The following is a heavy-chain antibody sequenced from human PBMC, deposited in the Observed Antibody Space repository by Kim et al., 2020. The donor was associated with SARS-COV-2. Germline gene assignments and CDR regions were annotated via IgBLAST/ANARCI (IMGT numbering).Heavy chain of an antibody. Sequence: GGSLRLSCAASGFTFSKYWMHWVRQVPGKGLAWVSLINSDGTWTNYADSVRGRFTISRDNAKNRVDLQMNGVRAEDTAVYYCARERGGGNEDSWGQGTLVTVSS. CDR3: ARERGGGNEDS. D-gene: IGHD2-15*01. CDR1: GFTFSKYW. CDR2: INSDGTWT. J-gene: IGHJ4*02. V-gene: IGHV3-74*01.